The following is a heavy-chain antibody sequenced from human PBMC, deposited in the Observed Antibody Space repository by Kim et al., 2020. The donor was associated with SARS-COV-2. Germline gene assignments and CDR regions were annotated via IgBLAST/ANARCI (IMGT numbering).Heavy chain of an antibody. V-gene: IGHV3-53*01. D-gene: IGHD2-2*03. Sequence: GGSLRLSCAVSGLAVSTSYMSWVRQAPGKGLEWVSVLYIGGDTYYGDSVKGRFTVSRDDSKNTLYLQMNSLRADDTAVYYCARDLMDPVYYYYNGMDVWGQGTTVIVSS. CDR1: GLAVSTSY. CDR2: LYIGGDT. CDR3: ARDLMDPVYYYYNGMDV. J-gene: IGHJ6*02.